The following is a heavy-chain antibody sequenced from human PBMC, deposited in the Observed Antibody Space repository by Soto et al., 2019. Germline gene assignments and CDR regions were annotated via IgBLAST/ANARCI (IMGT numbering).Heavy chain of an antibody. J-gene: IGHJ4*02. CDR3: VKDHLMNTVTTGGY. D-gene: IGHD4-17*01. Sequence: GGSLRLSCAASGFSLSNYGMHWVRQAPGRGLEWVAVISYHGRDEYYADSVKGRFTISRDTSKNTLYLQMNTLRPEDTAVYYCVKDHLMNTVTTGGYWGQGTLV. CDR1: GFSLSNYG. V-gene: IGHV3-30*18. CDR2: ISYHGRDE.